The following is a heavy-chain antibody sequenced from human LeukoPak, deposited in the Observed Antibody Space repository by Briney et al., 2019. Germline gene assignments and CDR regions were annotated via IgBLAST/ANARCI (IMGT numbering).Heavy chain of an antibody. CDR1: GYTFTGYY. D-gene: IGHD3-10*01. CDR2: INPNSGGT. Sequence: GASVKVSCKASGYTFTGYYMHWMRQAPGQGLEWMGWINPNSGGTNYAQKFQGRVTMTRDTSISTAYMELSRLRSDDTAVYYCARVNGAYGSGSYIDYWGQGTLVTVSS. J-gene: IGHJ4*02. V-gene: IGHV1-2*02. CDR3: ARVNGAYGSGSYIDY.